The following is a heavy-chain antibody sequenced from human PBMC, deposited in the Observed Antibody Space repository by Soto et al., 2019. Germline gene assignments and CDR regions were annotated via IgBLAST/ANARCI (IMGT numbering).Heavy chain of an antibody. CDR1: GFSISSGGYC. Sequence: SETLSLTCTFSGFSISSGGYCWSWIRQHPGKGLEWIGYIYYSGSTYYNPSLKSRVTISVDTSKNQFSLKLSSVTAADTAVYYCARDNWNDDKRKRFDYWGQGTLVTVSS. J-gene: IGHJ4*02. V-gene: IGHV4-31*03. CDR3: ARDNWNDDKRKRFDY. CDR2: IYYSGST. D-gene: IGHD1-20*01.